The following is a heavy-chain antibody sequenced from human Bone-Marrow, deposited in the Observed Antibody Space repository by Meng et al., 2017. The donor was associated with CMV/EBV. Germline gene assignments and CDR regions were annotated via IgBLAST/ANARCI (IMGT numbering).Heavy chain of an antibody. CDR3: AKDVGKVRGAFDY. J-gene: IGHJ4*02. CDR2: ISGSGGST. V-gene: IGHV3-23*01. D-gene: IGHD3-10*01. Sequence: GGSLRLSCAASGFTFSSYAMSWVRQAPGKGLEWVSAISGSGGSTYYADSVKGRFTISRDNSKNSLYLQMNSLRTEDTVLYYCAKDVGKVRGAFDYWGQGTLVTVSS. CDR1: GFTFSSYA.